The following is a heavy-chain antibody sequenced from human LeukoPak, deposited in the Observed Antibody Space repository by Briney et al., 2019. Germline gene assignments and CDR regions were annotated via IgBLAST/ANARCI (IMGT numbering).Heavy chain of an antibody. J-gene: IGHJ3*02. V-gene: IGHV3-48*02. CDR1: GFTFCSYS. D-gene: IGHD3-22*01. CDR3: ARAAPYYYDSSGYSAFDS. CDR2: ISSTSSII. Sequence: GGSLRLSCAASGFTFCSYSMHWVRQAPGKGLEWASYISSTSSIIYYADSVKGRFTISRDNAKNSLYLQMNSLRDEDTAVYYCARAAPYYYDSSGYSAFDSWGQGTMVTVSA.